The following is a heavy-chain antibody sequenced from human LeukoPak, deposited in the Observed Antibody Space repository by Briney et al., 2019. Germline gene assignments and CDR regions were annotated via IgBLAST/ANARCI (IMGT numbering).Heavy chain of an antibody. CDR3: ARQGYYDRSVYYP. V-gene: IGHV3-48*01. J-gene: IGHJ5*02. CDR2: ISSSSSTI. Sequence: GGSLRLSCAASGFTFSSYSMKWVRQARGKGVEWVSYISSSSSTIYYADSVKGRLTISRDNAKNSLYLQMNSLRAEDTAVYYCARQGYYDRSVYYPWGQGTLVTVSS. D-gene: IGHD3-22*01. CDR1: GFTFSSYS.